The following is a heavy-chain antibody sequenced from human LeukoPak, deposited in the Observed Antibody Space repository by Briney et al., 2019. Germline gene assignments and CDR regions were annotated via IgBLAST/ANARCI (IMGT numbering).Heavy chain of an antibody. CDR1: GGSISSGGYY. J-gene: IGHJ4*02. CDR3: ARVDYYDSRYFDY. CDR2: IYYSGST. V-gene: IGHV4-31*03. Sequence: SETLSLTCTVSGGSISSGGYYWSWIRQHPGKGLEWIGYIYYSGSTYYNPSLKSRVTISVDTSKNQFSLKLSSVTAADTAVYYCARVDYYDSRYFDYWGQGTLVTVSS. D-gene: IGHD3-22*01.